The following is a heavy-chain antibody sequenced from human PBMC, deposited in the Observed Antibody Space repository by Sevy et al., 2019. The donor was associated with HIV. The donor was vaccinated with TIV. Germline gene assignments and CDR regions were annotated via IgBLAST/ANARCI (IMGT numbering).Heavy chain of an antibody. Sequence: GGSLRLSCAASGFTFSSYAMHWVRQAPGKGLEWVAVISYDGSNKYYADSVKGRFTISRDNSKNTLYLQMNSLRAEDTAVYYCARHPGIAAAGSLRRYNWFDPWGQGTLVTVSS. CDR2: ISYDGSNK. D-gene: IGHD6-13*01. J-gene: IGHJ5*02. CDR3: ARHPGIAAAGSLRRYNWFDP. CDR1: GFTFSSYA. V-gene: IGHV3-30*04.